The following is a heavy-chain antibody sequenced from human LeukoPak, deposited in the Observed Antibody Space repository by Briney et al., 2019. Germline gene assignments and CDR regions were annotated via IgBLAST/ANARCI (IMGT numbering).Heavy chain of an antibody. CDR3: ARVPPQRLLWFGELDY. D-gene: IGHD3-10*01. CDR2: ISSSSSTI. J-gene: IGHJ4*02. V-gene: IGHV3-11*04. Sequence: LSLTCAVYGGSFSGYYWSWIRQPPGKGLEWVSYISSSSSTIYYADSVKGRFTISRDNAKNSLYLQMNSLRDEDTAVYYCARVPPQRLLWFGELDYWGQGTLVTVSS. CDR1: GGSFSGYY.